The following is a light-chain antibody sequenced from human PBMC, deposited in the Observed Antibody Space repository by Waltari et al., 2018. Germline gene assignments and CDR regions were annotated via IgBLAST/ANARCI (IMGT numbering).Light chain of an antibody. J-gene: IGKJ4*01. CDR3: QQYYSSPLT. CDR2: WAS. Sequence: DIVLTQSPDSLAVSLGERATISCRSNQSVFHTNNKNYLAWYQQKPGQPPRLLFYWASTRESGVPDRFSGSGSGTDFTLAISSLQAEDVATYFCQQYYSSPLTFGGGTKVEFK. CDR1: QSVFHTNNKNY. V-gene: IGKV4-1*01.